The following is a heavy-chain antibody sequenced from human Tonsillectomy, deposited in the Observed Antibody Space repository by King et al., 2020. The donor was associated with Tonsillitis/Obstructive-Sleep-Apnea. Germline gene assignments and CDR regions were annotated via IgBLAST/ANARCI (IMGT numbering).Heavy chain of an antibody. J-gene: IGHJ3*02. CDR3: ARDMVLEAGGDAFDI. Sequence: VQLQESGPGLVKPSETLSLTCTVSGGSISSSYYWSWIRQPPGKGLEWIGYIYYSGSTNYNPSLKSRVTISVDTSKNQFSLKLSSVTAADTAVYYCARDMVLEAGGDAFDIWGQGTMVTVSS. CDR2: IYYSGST. D-gene: IGHD2-8*01. V-gene: IGHV4-59*01. CDR1: GGSISSSYY.